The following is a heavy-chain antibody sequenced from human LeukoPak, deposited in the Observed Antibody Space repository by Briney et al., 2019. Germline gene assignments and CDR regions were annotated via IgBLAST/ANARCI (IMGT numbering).Heavy chain of an antibody. Sequence: PGGSLRLSCAASGFTFYSYAMTWVRQAPGKGLEWVSAISGSGGSTYYADSVKGRFTISRDNSKNTLYLQMSSLRAEDTALYYCAKYNSDWCDDYWGQGTLVTVSS. V-gene: IGHV3-23*01. CDR1: GFTFYSYA. CDR3: AKYNSDWCDDY. J-gene: IGHJ4*02. D-gene: IGHD6-19*01. CDR2: ISGSGGST.